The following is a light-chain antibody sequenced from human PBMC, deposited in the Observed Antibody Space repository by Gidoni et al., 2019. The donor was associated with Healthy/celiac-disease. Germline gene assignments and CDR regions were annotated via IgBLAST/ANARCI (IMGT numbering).Light chain of an antibody. CDR1: QSVSSY. CDR3: QQRSNWPPS. J-gene: IGKJ4*01. CDR2: AAS. Sequence: IVLTQSPATLSVSPGERATLSCRASQSVSSYLAWYQQKPGQAPRLLIYAASNRATGIPARFSGSGSGTDFTLTISSLEPEDFAVYYCQQRSNWPPSFGGGTKVEIK. V-gene: IGKV3-11*01.